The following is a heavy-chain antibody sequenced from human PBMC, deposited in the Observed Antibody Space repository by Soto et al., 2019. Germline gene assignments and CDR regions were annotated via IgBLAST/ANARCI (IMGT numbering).Heavy chain of an antibody. Sequence: ASVKVSCKASGYTFTSYAMHWVRQAPGQRLEWMGWINAGNGNTKYSQKFQGRVTITRDTSASTAYMELSSLRSEDTAVYYCARDLHFWSGYAYYYYYGIDVWCQGTTVTVSS. V-gene: IGHV1-3*01. CDR3: ARDLHFWSGYAYYYYYGIDV. D-gene: IGHD3-3*02. CDR1: GYTFTSYA. J-gene: IGHJ6*02. CDR2: INAGNGNT.